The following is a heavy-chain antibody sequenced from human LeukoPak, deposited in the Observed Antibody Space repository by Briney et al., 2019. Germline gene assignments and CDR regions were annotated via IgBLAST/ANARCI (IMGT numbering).Heavy chain of an antibody. CDR1: GGSISSYY. D-gene: IGHD1-1*01. Sequence: TSETLSLTCTVSGGSISSYYWSWIRQPPGKGLEWIGYIYYSGSTNYNPSLKSRVTISIDTSKNQFSLKLSSVTAADTAVCYCARGVAPRGPRLYYFDYWGQGTLVTVSS. CDR2: IYYSGST. V-gene: IGHV4-59*01. J-gene: IGHJ4*02. CDR3: ARGVAPRGPRLYYFDY.